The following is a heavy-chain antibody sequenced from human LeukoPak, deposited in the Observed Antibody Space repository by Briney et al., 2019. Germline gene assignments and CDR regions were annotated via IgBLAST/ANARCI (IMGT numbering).Heavy chain of an antibody. D-gene: IGHD5-12*01. J-gene: IGHJ5*02. CDR2: INHSGSA. V-gene: IGHV4-34*01. Sequence: SETLSLTCAVYGGSFSGYYWSWIRQPPGTGLEWIGEINHSGSANYNPSLKSRVTISVDTSKNQFSLKLSSVTAADTAAYYCVIRYSGYDANNWFDPWGQGTLVTVSS. CDR1: GGSFSGYY. CDR3: VIRYSGYDANNWFDP.